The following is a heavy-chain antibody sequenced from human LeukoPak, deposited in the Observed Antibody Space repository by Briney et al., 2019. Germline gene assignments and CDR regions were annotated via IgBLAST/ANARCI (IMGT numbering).Heavy chain of an antibody. CDR3: AKDRGWCFEY. J-gene: IGHJ4*02. D-gene: IGHD6-19*01. CDR1: RFSFGSSD. CDR2: ISYDGSDK. V-gene: IGHV3-30*18. Sequence: SGRSLRLSCAASRFSFGSSDIHWVRQAPDKGLEWVAFISYDGSDKYYADSVKGRFTVSRDNSKHTLYLQMNSLRAEDTAVYYCAKDRGWCFEYWGQGTVVTVSS.